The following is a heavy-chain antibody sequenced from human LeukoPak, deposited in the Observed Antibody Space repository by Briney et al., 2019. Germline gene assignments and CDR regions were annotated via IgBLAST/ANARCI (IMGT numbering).Heavy chain of an antibody. CDR3: AKDDEGGCSSTSRYKWFDP. CDR1: GFTFSSHW. V-gene: IGHV3-74*01. J-gene: IGHJ5*02. Sequence: PGGSLRLSCAASGFTFSSHWMYWVRQAPGKGLVYVSRIDNDGTDTTFADSVKGRFTISRDNSKNTLYLQMNGLRAEDTAVYYCAKDDEGGCSSTSRYKWFDPWGLGTLVTVSS. D-gene: IGHD2-2*02. CDR2: IDNDGTDT.